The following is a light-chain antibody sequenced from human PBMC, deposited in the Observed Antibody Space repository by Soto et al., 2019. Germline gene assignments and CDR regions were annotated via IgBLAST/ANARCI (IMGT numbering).Light chain of an antibody. J-gene: IGKJ1*01. CDR2: GAS. CDR3: QQYGRSPLT. Sequence: IVLTQSPGTLSLSPGERATLSCRASESFSSSYLAWYQQKPGQAPRLLIYGASSRATGIPDRFSGSGSGTEFTLTISRLDPEDFAVYYCQQYGRSPLTFGQGTKVDIK. V-gene: IGKV3-20*01. CDR1: ESFSSSY.